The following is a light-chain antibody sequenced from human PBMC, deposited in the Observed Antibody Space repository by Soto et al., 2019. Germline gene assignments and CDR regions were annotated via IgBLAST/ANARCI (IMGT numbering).Light chain of an antibody. CDR1: QSISNH. J-gene: IGKJ1*01. CDR3: QQSYSSPPT. Sequence: VQLTHPPSYLSANVEDRISVTCRAGQSISNHLNWYQQKPGKAPKLLIFAASSLQSGFPSRFSGSRSVPDFTLTISSLHPEDFAKYYWQQSYSSPPTFGQGTKVDIK. CDR2: AAS. V-gene: IGKV1-39*01.